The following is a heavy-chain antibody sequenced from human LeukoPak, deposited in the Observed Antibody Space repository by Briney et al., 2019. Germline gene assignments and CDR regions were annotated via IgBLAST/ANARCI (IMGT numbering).Heavy chain of an antibody. Sequence: SVKVSCKASGGTFSSYAISWVRQAPGEGLEWMGRIIPIFGTANYAQKFQGRVTITTDESTSTAYMELSSLRSEDTAVYYCARESYYDSSGPGGGALNYFDYWGQGTLVTVSS. J-gene: IGHJ4*02. CDR1: GGTFSSYA. V-gene: IGHV1-69*05. CDR3: ARESYYDSSGPGGGALNYFDY. D-gene: IGHD3-22*01. CDR2: IIPIFGTA.